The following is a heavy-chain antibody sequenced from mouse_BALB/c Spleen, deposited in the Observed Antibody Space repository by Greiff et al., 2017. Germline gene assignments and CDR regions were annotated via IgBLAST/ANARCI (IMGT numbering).Heavy chain of an antibody. J-gene: IGHJ4*01. CDR2: IDPANGNT. Sequence: LVESGAELVKPGASVKLSCTASGFNIKDTYMHWVKQRPEQGLEWIGRIDPANGNTKYDPKFQGKATITADTSSNTAYLQLSSLTSEDTAVYYCARPYYGNYGAMDYWGQGTSVTVSS. D-gene: IGHD2-10*01. CDR3: ARPYYGNYGAMDY. V-gene: IGHV14-3*02. CDR1: GFNIKDTY.